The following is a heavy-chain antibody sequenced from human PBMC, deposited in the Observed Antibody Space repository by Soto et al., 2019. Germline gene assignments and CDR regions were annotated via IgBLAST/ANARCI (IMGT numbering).Heavy chain of an antibody. Sequence: QVQLVQSGAEVKKPGSSVKVSCKASGGTFSSYAISWVRQAPGQGLEWMGGIIPIFGTANYAQKFQGRVTITAHESTSTAHMELSSLRAEDTAEYYCVVGPQTGTTDNWFDPWGQGTLVPVSS. CDR3: VVGPQTGTTDNWFDP. V-gene: IGHV1-69*01. CDR2: IIPIFGTA. J-gene: IGHJ5*02. D-gene: IGHD1-7*01. CDR1: GGTFSSYA.